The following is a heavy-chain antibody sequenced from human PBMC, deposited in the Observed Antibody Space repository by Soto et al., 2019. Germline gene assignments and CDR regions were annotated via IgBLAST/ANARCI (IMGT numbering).Heavy chain of an antibody. D-gene: IGHD2-2*01. J-gene: IGHJ4*02. CDR3: AIEPFRLGYCSSTSCFASDY. CDR1: GYTFTSYG. Sequence: ASVKVSCKASGYTFTSYGISWVRQAPGQGLEWMGWISAYNGNTNYAQKLQGRVTMTTDTSTSTAYMELRSLRSDDTAVYYCAIEPFRLGYCSSTSCFASDYWGQGTLVTVSS. CDR2: ISAYNGNT. V-gene: IGHV1-18*01.